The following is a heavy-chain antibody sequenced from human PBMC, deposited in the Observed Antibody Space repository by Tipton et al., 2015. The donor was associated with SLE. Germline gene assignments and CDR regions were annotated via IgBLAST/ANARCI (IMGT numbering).Heavy chain of an antibody. CDR1: GGSFSGYY. CDR2: ISSSSSYT. CDR3: ARTNWNYDAFDI. Sequence: LSLTCAVYGGSFSGYYMSWIRQAPGKGLEWVSYISSSSSYTNYADSVKGRFTISRDNAKNSLYLQMNSLRAEDTAVYYCARTNWNYDAFDIWGQGTMVTVSS. V-gene: IGHV3-11*03. D-gene: IGHD1-7*01. J-gene: IGHJ3*02.